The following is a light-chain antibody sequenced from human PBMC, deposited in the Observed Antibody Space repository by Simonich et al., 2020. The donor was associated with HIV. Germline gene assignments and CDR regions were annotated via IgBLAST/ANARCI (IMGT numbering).Light chain of an antibody. Sequence: DIVMTQSQDSLAVSLGERATIKCNSSQSVLYSSNNKTYLAWYQQKPGPPPKLLIYWASTRESGVPDRFSGSGSGTDFTLTISSLQAEDVAVYYCQQYYSTPRTFGQGTKVEIK. V-gene: IGKV4-1*01. CDR2: WAS. CDR3: QQYYSTPRT. CDR1: QSVLYSSNNKTY. J-gene: IGKJ1*01.